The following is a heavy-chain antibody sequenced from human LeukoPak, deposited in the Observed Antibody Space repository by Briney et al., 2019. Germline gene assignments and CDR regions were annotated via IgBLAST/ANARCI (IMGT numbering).Heavy chain of an antibody. J-gene: IGHJ4*02. Sequence: GESLKISCKSSGYTFTSYWIGWVRQMPGKGLEWMGIIFPGDSDTRYSPSFQGQVTISADKSISTAYLQWSSLKASDTAIYYCARRDSSGHSEYWGQGTLVTVSS. D-gene: IGHD3-22*01. CDR2: IFPGDSDT. CDR3: ARRDSSGHSEY. CDR1: GYTFTSYW. V-gene: IGHV5-51*01.